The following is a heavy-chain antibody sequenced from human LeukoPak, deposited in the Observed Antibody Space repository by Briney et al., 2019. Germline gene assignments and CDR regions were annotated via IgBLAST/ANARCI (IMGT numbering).Heavy chain of an antibody. J-gene: IGHJ4*02. CDR2: IRFDGSNK. D-gene: IGHD2-2*01. V-gene: IGHV3-30*02. Sequence: GGSPRLSCAASGFNFRTYGMHWVRQAPGKGLEWVAFIRFDGSNKYYADSVKGRFTISRDNSKNTQSLQMNSLRAEDTAVYYCAKDPDSILIVPAASLPNSYYFDYWGQGTLVTVSS. CDR1: GFNFRTYG. CDR3: AKDPDSILIVPAASLPNSYYFDY.